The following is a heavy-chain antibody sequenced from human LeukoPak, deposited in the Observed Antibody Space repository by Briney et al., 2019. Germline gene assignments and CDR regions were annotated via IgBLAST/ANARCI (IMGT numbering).Heavy chain of an antibody. CDR2: ISSSTSYI. V-gene: IGHV3-21*01. Sequence: GGSLRLSCAASGFTFSSYSMNWVRQAPGKGLAWVSSISSSTSYIYYADSVKGRFTISRDNAKNSLYLQMNSLRAEDTAVYYCARGRITMVRGVISNYFDYWGQGTLVTVSS. D-gene: IGHD3-10*01. CDR3: ARGRITMVRGVISNYFDY. CDR1: GFTFSSYS. J-gene: IGHJ4*02.